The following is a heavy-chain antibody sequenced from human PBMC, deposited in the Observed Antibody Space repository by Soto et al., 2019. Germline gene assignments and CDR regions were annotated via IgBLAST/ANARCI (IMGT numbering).Heavy chain of an antibody. V-gene: IGHV4-31*03. J-gene: IGHJ4*02. D-gene: IGHD3-10*01. Sequence: QVQLQESGPGLVKPSQTLSLTCTVSGGSISSGGYYWSWIRQHPGKGLEWIGYIYYSGSTYYNPSLKIRVTISVDTSKIQFSRKLSSVTAADTAVYYCARSRGTNFAGVRGVTQFDYWGQGTLVTVSS. CDR3: ARSRGTNFAGVRGVTQFDY. CDR1: GGSISSGGYY. CDR2: IYYSGST.